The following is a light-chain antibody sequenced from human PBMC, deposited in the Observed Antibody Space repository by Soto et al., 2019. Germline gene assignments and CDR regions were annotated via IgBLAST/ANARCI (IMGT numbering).Light chain of an antibody. CDR1: QGIDSH. CDR3: QQVHSWPLT. CDR2: VAS. J-gene: IGKJ4*01. V-gene: IGKV1-9*01. Sequence: IQLTQSPSSLSASVGDRVTITCRASQGIDSHLAWYQQKPGKGPKLLIYVASTLQSGVPSRFSVSGSGTDFTLTISNLQPDDFAAYYCQQVHSWPLTFGGGTKVEIK.